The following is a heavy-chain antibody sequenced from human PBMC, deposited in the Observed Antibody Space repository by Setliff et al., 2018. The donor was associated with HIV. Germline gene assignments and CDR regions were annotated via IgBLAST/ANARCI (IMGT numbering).Heavy chain of an antibody. Sequence: VASVKVSCKASGYTFTDYYIQWVRQAPGQGLEWMGGIIPFFATANYAQKFQGRVTITADESTNTAYMDLSSLRSQDTAMYYCARGWGGQDSHYYGMDVWGQGTTVTVSS. J-gene: IGHJ6*02. V-gene: IGHV1-69*13. CDR1: GYTFTDYY. CDR2: IIPFFATA. CDR3: ARGWGGQDSHYYGMDV. D-gene: IGHD3-16*01.